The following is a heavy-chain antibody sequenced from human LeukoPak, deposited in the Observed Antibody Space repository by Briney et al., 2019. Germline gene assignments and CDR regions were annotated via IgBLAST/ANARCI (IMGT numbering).Heavy chain of an antibody. CDR1: GGTFSSYA. Sequence: GASVKVSCKASGGTFSSYAISWVRQAPGQGLEWMGGIIPIFGTANYAQKFQGRVTITADESTSTAYMELSSLRSEDTAVYYCARPAIRVGAPPGPFDYWGQGTLVTVSS. CDR2: IIPIFGTA. D-gene: IGHD1-26*01. V-gene: IGHV1-69*13. J-gene: IGHJ4*02. CDR3: ARPAIRVGAPPGPFDY.